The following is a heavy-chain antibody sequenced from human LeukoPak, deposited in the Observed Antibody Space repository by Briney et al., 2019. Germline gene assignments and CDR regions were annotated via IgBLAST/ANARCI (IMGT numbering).Heavy chain of an antibody. V-gene: IGHV3-21*01. CDR2: ISSSSHI. J-gene: IGHJ4*02. CDR3: ARDAAAAGEFDY. D-gene: IGHD6-13*01. CDR1: GFTFSSYS. Sequence: PGGSLRLSRAVSGFTFSSYSMNWVRQAPGKGLEWVSSISSSSHIYYADSVKGRFTISRDKAKNSLYLQMNSLRAEDTAVYYCARDAAAAGEFDYWGQGTLVTVSS.